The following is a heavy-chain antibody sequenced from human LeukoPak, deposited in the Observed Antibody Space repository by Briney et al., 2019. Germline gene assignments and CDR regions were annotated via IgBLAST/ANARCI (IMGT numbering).Heavy chain of an antibody. CDR2: INHSGST. D-gene: IGHD2-2*01. Sequence: LKPSGTLSLTCAVYGGSFSGYYWSWIRQPPGKGLEWIGEINHSGSTNYNPSLKSRVTISVDTSKNQFSLTLSSLTAADTAVYYCARAGGYCSSTSCPNWFDPWGQGTLVTVSS. J-gene: IGHJ5*02. CDR1: GGSFSGYY. V-gene: IGHV4-34*01. CDR3: ARAGGYCSSTSCPNWFDP.